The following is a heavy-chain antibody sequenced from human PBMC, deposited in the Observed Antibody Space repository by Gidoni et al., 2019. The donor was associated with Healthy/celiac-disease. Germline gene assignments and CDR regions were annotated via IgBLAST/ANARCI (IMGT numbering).Heavy chain of an antibody. V-gene: IGHV3-21*01. J-gene: IGHJ6*02. D-gene: IGHD5-18*01. CDR2: ISSSSSYI. CDR1: GFTFSSYS. Sequence: EVQLVESGGGLVKPGGSLRLSCAASGFTFSSYSMNWVRQAPGKGLEWVSSISSSSSYIYYADSVKGRFTISRDNAKNSLYLQMNSLRAEDTAVYYCARSRDTAMPRGYYYGMDVWGQGTTVTVSS. CDR3: ARSRDTAMPRGYYYGMDV.